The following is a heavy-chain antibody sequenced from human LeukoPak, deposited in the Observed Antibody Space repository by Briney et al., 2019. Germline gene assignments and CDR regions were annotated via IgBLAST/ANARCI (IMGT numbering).Heavy chain of an antibody. J-gene: IGHJ4*02. CDR1: GFTFSSYA. V-gene: IGHV3-23*01. Sequence: PGGSLRLSCAASGFTFSSYAMSWVRQAPGKGLEWVSAISGSGGSTYYADSVKGRFTIYRDNSKNTLYLQMNSLRAEDTAVYYCAKDPTHYYDSSGYYYWGQGTLVTVSS. CDR2: ISGSGGST. CDR3: AKDPTHYYDSSGYYY. D-gene: IGHD3-22*01.